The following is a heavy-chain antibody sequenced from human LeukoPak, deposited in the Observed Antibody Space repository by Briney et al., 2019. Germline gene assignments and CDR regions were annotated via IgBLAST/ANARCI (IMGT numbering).Heavy chain of an antibody. Sequence: GGSLRLSCAASGFTVSSNYMSWVRQAPGKGLEWVSIIYSGGSTYYADSVKGRFTISRDNSKNTLYLQMNSLRAEDTAVYYCASGTSLGPYDSSGSGWAFDIWGQGTMVTVSS. CDR3: ASGTSLGPYDSSGSGWAFDI. CDR1: GFTVSSNY. V-gene: IGHV3-53*05. J-gene: IGHJ3*02. CDR2: IYSGGST. D-gene: IGHD3-22*01.